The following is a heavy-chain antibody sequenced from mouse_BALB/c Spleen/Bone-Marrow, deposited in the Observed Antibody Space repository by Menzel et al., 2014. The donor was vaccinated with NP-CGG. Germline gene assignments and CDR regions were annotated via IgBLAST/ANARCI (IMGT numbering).Heavy chain of an antibody. CDR3: ARDRAMDY. V-gene: IGHV3-6*02. J-gene: IGHJ4*01. CDR2: ISYDGSN. Sequence: EVQLVESGPGLVKPSQSLSLTCSVTGYSITSGYYWNWIRQFPGNKLEWMGYISYDGSNNYNPSLKNRISITRDTSKNQFFLKLNSVTTEGTATYYCARDRAMDYWGQGTSVTVSS. CDR1: GYSITSGYY.